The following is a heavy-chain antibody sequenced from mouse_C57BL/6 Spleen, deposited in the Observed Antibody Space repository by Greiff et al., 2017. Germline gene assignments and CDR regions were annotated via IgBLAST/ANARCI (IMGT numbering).Heavy chain of an antibody. V-gene: IGHV5-12*01. J-gene: IGHJ1*03. CDR2: ISNGGGST. CDR1: GFTFSDYY. CDR3: ARLMLPLWYFDV. D-gene: IGHD1-1*01. Sequence: EVKLLESGGGLVQPGGSLKLSCAASGFTFSDYYMYWVRQTPEKRLEWVAYISNGGGSTYYPYTVKGRFTISRDNAKNTLYLQMSRLKSEDTAMYYCARLMLPLWYFDVWGTGTTVTVSS.